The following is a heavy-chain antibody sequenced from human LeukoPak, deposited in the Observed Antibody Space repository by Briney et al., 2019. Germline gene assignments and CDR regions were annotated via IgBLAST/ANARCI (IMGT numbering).Heavy chain of an antibody. CDR1: GFTVSSNY. D-gene: IGHD3-22*01. CDR2: IYSGGST. CDR3: AKDGDYDSSGYYYD. Sequence: GGSLRLSCAASGFTVSSNYMSWVRQAPGKGLEWVSVIYSGGSTYYADSVKGRFTISRDNSKNTLYLQMNSLRAEDTAVYYCAKDGDYDSSGYYYDWGQGTLVTVSS. J-gene: IGHJ4*02. V-gene: IGHV3-66*02.